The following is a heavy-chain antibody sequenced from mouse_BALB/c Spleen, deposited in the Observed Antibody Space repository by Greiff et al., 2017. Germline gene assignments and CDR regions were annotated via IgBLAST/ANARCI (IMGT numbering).Heavy chain of an antibody. D-gene: IGHD1-2*01. CDR3: ARFTTATDYAMDY. CDR1: GYTFTSYW. J-gene: IGHJ4*01. Sequence: QVQLQQPGAELVKPGASVKLSCKASGYTFTSYWMHWVKQRPGQGLEWIGEINPSNGRTNYNEKFKSKATLTVDKSSSTAYMQLSSLTSEDSAVYYCARFTTATDYAMDYWGQGTSVTVSS. V-gene: IGHV1S81*02. CDR2: INPSNGRT.